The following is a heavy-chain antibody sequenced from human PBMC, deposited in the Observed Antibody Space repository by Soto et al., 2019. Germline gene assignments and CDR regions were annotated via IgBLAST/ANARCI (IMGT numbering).Heavy chain of an antibody. CDR3: AIELRRDVSNTFDALDV. D-gene: IGHD2-2*01. Sequence: QVQLVQSGAEVKKPGSSVKVSCKASGGFYSIKTISWVRQAPGLGLEWMGRIIPLVHIINNAQKFQGRVAISADKSTSTAYMELGSRKSDDTAISFCAIELRRDVSNTFDALDVWGQGTMVTVSS. J-gene: IGHJ3*01. CDR1: GGFYSIKT. V-gene: IGHV1-69*04. CDR2: IIPLVHII.